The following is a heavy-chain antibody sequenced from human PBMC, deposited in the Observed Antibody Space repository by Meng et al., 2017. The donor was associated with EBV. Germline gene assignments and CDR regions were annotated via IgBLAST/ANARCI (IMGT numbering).Heavy chain of an antibody. CDR3: WGDLNYGSY. CDR2: VETKTSKYAT. D-gene: IGHD3-16*01. CDR1: GFIFRDSA. Sequence: LVWSWGGLVQPGGSLKLSCGASGFIFRDSAMHWVRQASGKGLEWVGRVETKTSKYATAYAASVKGRFSVSRDDSKNMVFLEMNSLKTEDTARYYCWGDLNYGSYWGQGTLVTVSS. V-gene: IGHV3-73*01. J-gene: IGHJ4*02.